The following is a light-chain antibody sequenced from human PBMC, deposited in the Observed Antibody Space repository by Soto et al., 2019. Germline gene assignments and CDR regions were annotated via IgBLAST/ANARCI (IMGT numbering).Light chain of an antibody. V-gene: IGKV3-11*01. CDR1: QSVSSY. Sequence: VLTQSPGTRSLSRGEGATLCCRARQSVSSYLAWYQQKPGQAPRLLIYGASNRATGIPARFSGGGSGTDFTLPISSLEPEDFAVYYCQQRSNWPITFGQGTRLEI. J-gene: IGKJ5*01. CDR2: GAS. CDR3: QQRSNWPIT.